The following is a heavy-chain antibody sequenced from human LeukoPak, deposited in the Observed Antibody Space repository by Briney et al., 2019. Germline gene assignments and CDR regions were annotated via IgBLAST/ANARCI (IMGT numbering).Heavy chain of an antibody. CDR2: IYYSGST. V-gene: IGHV4-30-4*08. CDR3: ARYYDFWSGLLANWFDP. CDR1: GGSISSGDYY. D-gene: IGHD3-3*01. J-gene: IGHJ5*02. Sequence: PSETPSLACTVSGGSISSGDYYWSWIRQPPGKGLEWIGYIYYSGSTYYNPSLKSRVTISVDTSKNQFSLKLSSVTAADTAVYYCARYYDFWSGLLANWFDPWGQGTLVTVSS.